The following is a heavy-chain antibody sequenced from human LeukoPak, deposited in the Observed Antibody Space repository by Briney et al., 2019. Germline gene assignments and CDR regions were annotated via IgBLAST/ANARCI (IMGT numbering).Heavy chain of an antibody. CDR3: TTGYASSWYV. CDR2: IKSKTDGGTT. V-gene: IGHV3-15*01. CDR1: GFTFTNAW. Sequence: AGSLRLSCAAAGFTFTNAWMNWVRQAPGKGLEWDGHIKSKTDGGTTDYAAPVEGRFTISGDDSETTVYLQMNSLKDEDTAVYYCTTGYASSWYVWGQGTLVTVSS. D-gene: IGHD6-13*01. J-gene: IGHJ4*02.